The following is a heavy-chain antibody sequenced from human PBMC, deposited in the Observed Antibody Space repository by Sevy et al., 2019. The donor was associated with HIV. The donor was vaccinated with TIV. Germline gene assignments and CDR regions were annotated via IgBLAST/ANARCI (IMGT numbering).Heavy chain of an antibody. D-gene: IGHD3-10*01. CDR1: GFTTGFTFSDYW. J-gene: IGHJ4*02. V-gene: IGHV3-7*01. CDR3: ARGGYYGYSGLDY. CDR2: IKEDGTEI. Sequence: GGSLRLSCAASGFTTGFTFSDYWMAWVRQAPGKGLEWVANIKEDGTEIYYLDSLKGRFTISRDNAKSLLYLQMNSLRAEDTAVYYCARGGYYGYSGLDYWGQGTLVTVSS.